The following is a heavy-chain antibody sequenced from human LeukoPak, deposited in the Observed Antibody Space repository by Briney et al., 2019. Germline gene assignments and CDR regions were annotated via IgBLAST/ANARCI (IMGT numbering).Heavy chain of an antibody. CDR2: IKRKNDLGTT. V-gene: IGHV3-15*01. CDR1: GFTFRNAW. J-gene: IGHJ3*02. Sequence: GGSLRLSCAASGFTFRNAWMSWVRQAPGKGLEWVGRIKRKNDLGTTDYAAPVKARFTISRDDSKNTLYLQMNSLRAEDTAVYYCADSKGATSPAFDIWGQGTMVTVSS. CDR3: ADSKGATSPAFDI. D-gene: IGHD5-12*01.